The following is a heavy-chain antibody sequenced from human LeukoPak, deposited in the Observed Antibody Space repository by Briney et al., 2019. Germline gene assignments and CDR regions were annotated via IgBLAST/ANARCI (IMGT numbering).Heavy chain of an antibody. J-gene: IGHJ5*02. CDR1: GFTFSDSS. D-gene: IGHD2-15*01. Sequence: PGGSLRLSCAASGFTFSDSSMHWVRQAPGKGLGYVSAISNNGGSTYYANSVKGRFTISRDNSKNTLYLQMGSLRTEDMAVYYCARGCSGGRCYNHWGQGTLVTVSS. V-gene: IGHV3-64*01. CDR3: ARGCSGGRCYNH. CDR2: ISNNGGST.